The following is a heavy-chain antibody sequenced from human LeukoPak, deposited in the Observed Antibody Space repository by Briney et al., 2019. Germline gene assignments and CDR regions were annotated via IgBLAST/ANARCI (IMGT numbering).Heavy chain of an antibody. CDR2: IYYSGST. CDR3: AVDRKTLGIYDYVWGSYRSPGGGAFDI. V-gene: IGHV4-31*11. CDR1: GGSFSGYY. D-gene: IGHD3-16*02. J-gene: IGHJ3*02. Sequence: MASETLSLTCAVYGGSFSGYYWSWIRQHPGKGLEWIGYIYYSGSTYYNPSLKSRVTISVDTSKNQFSLKLSSVTAADTAVYYCAVDRKTLGIYDYVWGSYRSPGGGAFDIWGQGTMVTVSS.